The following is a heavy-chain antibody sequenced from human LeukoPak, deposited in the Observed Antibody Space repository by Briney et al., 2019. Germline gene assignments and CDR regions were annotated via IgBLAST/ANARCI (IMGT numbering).Heavy chain of an antibody. J-gene: IGHJ5*02. Sequence: ASVKVSCKASGYSLSDYNLHWVRQAPGQGLEWMGDINPGNGATKYAQKFQGRVTMTRDTSIRTVYMDLSGLTPDDTAVYYCARDPQYTFGYPTFDRWGQGTLVTVSS. D-gene: IGHD2-2*03. CDR2: INPGNGAT. V-gene: IGHV1-2*02. CDR3: ARDPQYTFGYPTFDR. CDR1: GYSLSDYN.